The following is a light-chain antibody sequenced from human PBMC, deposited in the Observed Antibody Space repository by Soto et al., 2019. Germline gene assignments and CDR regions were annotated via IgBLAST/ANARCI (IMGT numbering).Light chain of an antibody. V-gene: IGKV4-1*01. CDR1: QXVLYSSNNKNY. CDR3: QQYYSTPRS. CDR2: WAS. Sequence: DIVMTQSPDSLAVSLGERAPINXXSSQXVLYSSNNKNYLAWYQQKPGQPPKXXIYWASTRESGVPDRFSGSGAGTDFTLTISSLQAEDVAVYYCQQYYSTPRSFGGGTKVDI. J-gene: IGKJ4*01.